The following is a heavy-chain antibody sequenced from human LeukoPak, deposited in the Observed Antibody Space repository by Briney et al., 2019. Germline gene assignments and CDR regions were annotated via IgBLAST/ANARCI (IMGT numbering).Heavy chain of an antibody. J-gene: IGHJ6*03. D-gene: IGHD5-18*01. V-gene: IGHV3-23*01. CDR3: AKVGGQLWFPGAYYYMDV. CDR2: ITGSGTT. CDR1: GFTFSNYG. Sequence: GGSLRLSCAASGFTFSNYGMNWVRQAPGKGLEWVSGITGSGTTYYADSVKGRFTISRDNSKNTLYLQVNSLRAEDTAVYYCAKVGGQLWFPGAYYYMDVWGKGTTVTISS.